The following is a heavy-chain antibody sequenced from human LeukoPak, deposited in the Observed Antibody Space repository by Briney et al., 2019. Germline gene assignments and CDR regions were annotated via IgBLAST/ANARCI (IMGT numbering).Heavy chain of an antibody. V-gene: IGHV4-4*02. D-gene: IGHD3-9*01. J-gene: IGHJ4*02. CDR2: IYHSGST. CDR3: ARVDILTGSALDY. CDR1: GGSISSSNW. Sequence: SGTLSLTCAVSGGSISSSNWWSWVRQTPGKGLEWIGEIYHSGSTNYNPSLKSRVTISVDKSKNQFSLKLSSVTAADTAVYYCARVDILTGSALDYWGQGTLVTVSS.